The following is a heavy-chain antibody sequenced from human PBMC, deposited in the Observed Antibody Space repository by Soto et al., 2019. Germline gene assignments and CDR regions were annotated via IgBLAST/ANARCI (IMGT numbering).Heavy chain of an antibody. J-gene: IGHJ6*02. CDR1: GYTFTSYD. V-gene: IGHV1-8*01. Sequence: ASVKVSCKASGYTFTSYDINWVRQATGQGLEWMGWMNPNSGNTGYAQKFQGRVNMTRNTSISTAYMELSSLRSEDTAVYYCARGEYYDFWSGYPYYYGMDVWGQGTTVTVSS. D-gene: IGHD3-3*01. CDR3: ARGEYYDFWSGYPYYYGMDV. CDR2: MNPNSGNT.